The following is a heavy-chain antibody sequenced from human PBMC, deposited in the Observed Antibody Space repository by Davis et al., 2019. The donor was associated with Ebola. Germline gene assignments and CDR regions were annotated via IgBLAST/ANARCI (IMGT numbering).Heavy chain of an antibody. CDR1: GFTFSSYA. Sequence: GESLKISCAASGFTFSSYAMSWVRQAPGKGLEWVSAISGSGGSTYYADSVKGRFTISRDNSKNTLYLQMNSLRAEDTAVYYCAKDLDWPTVTTWGYYYGMDVWGQGTTVTVSS. J-gene: IGHJ6*02. CDR2: ISGSGGST. CDR3: AKDLDWPTVTTWGYYYGMDV. V-gene: IGHV3-23*01. D-gene: IGHD4-17*01.